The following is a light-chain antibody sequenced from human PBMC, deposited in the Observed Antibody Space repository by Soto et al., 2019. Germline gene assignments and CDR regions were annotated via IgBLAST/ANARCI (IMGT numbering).Light chain of an antibody. CDR2: DAS. V-gene: IGKV3-11*01. J-gene: IGKJ2*01. CDR1: QSVSSY. Sequence: ECVLTQSPATLSLSPGERATLSCRASQSVSSYLAWYQQKPGQAPRLLIYDASNRATGIPARFSGSGSGTDFTLNINSLEPEDFAVYYCRQRSNWPYTFGQGTKLEIK. CDR3: RQRSNWPYT.